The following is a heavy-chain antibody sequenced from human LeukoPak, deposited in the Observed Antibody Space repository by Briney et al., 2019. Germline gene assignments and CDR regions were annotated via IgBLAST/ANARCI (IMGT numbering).Heavy chain of an antibody. CDR1: GYTFTGYY. CDR2: INPNSGDT. V-gene: IGHV1-2*02. D-gene: IGHD4-17*01. J-gene: IGHJ5*02. CDR3: ARPYGDYYNWFDL. Sequence: GASVMVSCKASGYTFTGYYIHWVRQAPGQGLEWMGWINPNSGDTNYEQKFQDRVTLTRDTSVSTAYLELTNVRSDDTAVYYCARPYGDYYNWFDLWGQGTLVTVSS.